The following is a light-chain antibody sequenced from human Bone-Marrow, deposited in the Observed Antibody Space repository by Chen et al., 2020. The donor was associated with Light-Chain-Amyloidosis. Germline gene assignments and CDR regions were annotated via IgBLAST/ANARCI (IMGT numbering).Light chain of an antibody. CDR1: SSNIGNNY. V-gene: IGLV1-47*01. CDR3: ASWDDTLTGYV. J-gene: IGLJ1*01. CDR2: RSN. Sequence: QSVLTQPPSASGTPGQRVTISCSGSSSNIGNNYVYWFQQLPETAPKLLICRSNERPSGVPDRCSGSKAGTSASLAISGLRSEDEAAYYCASWDDTLTGYVFGTGTTVTVL.